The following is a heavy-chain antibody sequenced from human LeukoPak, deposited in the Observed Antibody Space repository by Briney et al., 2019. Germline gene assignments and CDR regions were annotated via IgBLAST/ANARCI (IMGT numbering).Heavy chain of an antibody. J-gene: IGHJ6*02. V-gene: IGHV3-23*01. D-gene: IGHD3-16*01. CDR3: ARNQQLGGHSYYYYGMDV. Sequence: GGSLRLSCAASGFTFSSYWMTWARQAPGKGLEWISGISGGGVTTYYADSVKGRFTISRDNSKNTLYLQMNSLRADDTAIYYCARNQQLGGHSYYYYGMDVWGQGTTVTVSS. CDR2: ISGGGVTT. CDR1: GFTFSSYW.